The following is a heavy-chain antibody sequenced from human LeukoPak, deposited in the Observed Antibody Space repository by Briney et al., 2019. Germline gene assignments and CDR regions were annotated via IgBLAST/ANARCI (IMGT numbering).Heavy chain of an antibody. CDR2: ISAYNGKT. Sequence: ASVKVSCKASGYTFTSYGISGVRQAPGQGLEGMRWISAYNGKTNYAQKLQGRVTMTTDTSTSTAYMELRSLRSDDTAVYYCASLGSSAPEDYWGQGTLVTVSS. V-gene: IGHV1-18*01. CDR3: ASLGSSAPEDY. J-gene: IGHJ4*02. CDR1: GYTFTSYG. D-gene: IGHD6-19*01.